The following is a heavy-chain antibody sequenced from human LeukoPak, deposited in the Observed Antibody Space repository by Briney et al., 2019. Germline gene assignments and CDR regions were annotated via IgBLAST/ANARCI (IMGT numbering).Heavy chain of an antibody. Sequence: GGSLRLSCAASGFTFSSYGMHWVRQAPGKGLEWVAFIRYDGSNKYYADSVKGRFTISRDNSKNTLYLQMNSLRVEDTAVYYCAKDRRFLFSGYDYFDYWGQGTLVTVSS. CDR2: IRYDGSNK. CDR1: GFTFSSYG. J-gene: IGHJ4*02. CDR3: AKDRRFLFSGYDYFDY. V-gene: IGHV3-30*02. D-gene: IGHD5-12*01.